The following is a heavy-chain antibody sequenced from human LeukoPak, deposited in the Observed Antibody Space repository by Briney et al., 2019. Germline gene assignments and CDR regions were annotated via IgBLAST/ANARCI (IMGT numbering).Heavy chain of an antibody. Sequence: GGSLRLSCTASGFTFGDYAMSWVRQAPGKGLEWVGFIRSKAYGGTTEYAASVKGRFTISRDDSKSIAYLQMNSLKTEDTAVYYCTRAYYYDSSGYDYYYYYMDVWGKGTTVTISS. V-gene: IGHV3-49*04. CDR3: TRAYYYDSSGYDYYYYYMDV. J-gene: IGHJ6*03. D-gene: IGHD3-22*01. CDR2: IRSKAYGGTT. CDR1: GFTFGDYA.